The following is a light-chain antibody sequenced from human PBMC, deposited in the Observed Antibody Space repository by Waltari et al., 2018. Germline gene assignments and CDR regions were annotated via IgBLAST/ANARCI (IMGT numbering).Light chain of an antibody. J-gene: IGKJ4*01. CDR2: DTS. CDR1: QSVRNY. CDR3: QQRSSWPLT. Sequence: EIVLIQSPATLALSPGVRATLSCRASQSVRNYLAWFQQKPGQVPRLLIYDTSNRCTGVPARFSGSGSGTDFTLTISSLESEDFAVYYCQQRSSWPLTFGGGTKVQIK. V-gene: IGKV3-11*01.